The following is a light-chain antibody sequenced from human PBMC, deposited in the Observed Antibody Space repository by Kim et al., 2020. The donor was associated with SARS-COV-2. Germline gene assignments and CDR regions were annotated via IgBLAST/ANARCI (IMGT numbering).Light chain of an antibody. CDR1: QSISTL. CDR3: QQCSRYSWT. Sequence: DIQMTQSPSTLSASVGDRVTITCRASQSISTLLAWYQHKPGKAPKLLIYQASTLESGVPSRFSGSGSGTDFTLTISSLQPDDFATYYCQQCSRYSWTFGQGTKVDIK. CDR2: QAS. J-gene: IGKJ1*01. V-gene: IGKV1-5*03.